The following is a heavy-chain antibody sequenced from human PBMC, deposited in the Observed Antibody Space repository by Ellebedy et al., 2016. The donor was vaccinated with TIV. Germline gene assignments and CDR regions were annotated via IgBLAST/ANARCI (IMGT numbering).Heavy chain of an antibody. CDR1: GGTFSSYA. Sequence: ASVKVSCXASGGTFSSYAISWVRQPPGQGLEWMGGIIPIFGTANYAQKFQGRVTITADESTSTAYMELSSLRSKDTAVYYCASTWSGLWGYYYGMDVWGQGTTVTVSS. CDR3: ASTWSGLWGYYYGMDV. V-gene: IGHV1-69*13. CDR2: IIPIFGTA. J-gene: IGHJ6*02. D-gene: IGHD2-21*01.